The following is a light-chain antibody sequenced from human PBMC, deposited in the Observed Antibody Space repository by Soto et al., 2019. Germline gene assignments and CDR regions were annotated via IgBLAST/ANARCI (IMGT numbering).Light chain of an antibody. J-gene: IGKJ4*01. CDR1: QTVRNN. CDR2: DTS. CDR3: QPYNNWPLT. V-gene: IGKV3-15*01. Sequence: EMVLTQSPATLSLSPGERATLSCRASQTVRNNYLAWYQHKPGQTPRLLIYDTSTRATGVPTRFSGSRSGAEFTLTINSLQSEDFAVYYCQPYNNWPLTFGGGTKVDI.